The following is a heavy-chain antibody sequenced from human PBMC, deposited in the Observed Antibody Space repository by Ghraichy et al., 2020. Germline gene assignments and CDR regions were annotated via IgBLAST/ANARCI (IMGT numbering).Heavy chain of an antibody. CDR2: TRNKANNYTT. Sequence: GGSLRLSCAASGFTFSDHYMDWVRQAPGKGLEWVGRTRNKANNYTTEYAASVKDRFTISRDDSKNSLYLQMNSLKTEDTAVYYCARVGASGSYESPDYWGQGTLVTVSS. V-gene: IGHV3-72*01. CDR3: ARVGASGSYESPDY. CDR1: GFTFSDHY. J-gene: IGHJ4*02. D-gene: IGHD1-26*01.